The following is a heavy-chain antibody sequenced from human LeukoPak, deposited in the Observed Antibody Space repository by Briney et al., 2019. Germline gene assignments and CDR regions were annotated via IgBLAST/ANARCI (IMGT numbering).Heavy chain of an antibody. J-gene: IGHJ1*01. CDR1: GFTVSANY. Sequence: PGGSLRLSCAVYGFTVSANYMSWVRQAPGKGLEWVSLISSAGASAYADSVKGRIIIFRDSSRNTLYLQMNSLRVDDTAVYYCARVDSSSWGPGYFQHWGQGTLVTVSS. CDR2: ISSAGAS. CDR3: ARVDSSSWGPGYFQH. D-gene: IGHD6-13*01. V-gene: IGHV3-66*01.